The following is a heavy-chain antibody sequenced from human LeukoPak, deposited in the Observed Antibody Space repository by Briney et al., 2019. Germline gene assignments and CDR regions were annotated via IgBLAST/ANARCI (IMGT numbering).Heavy chain of an antibody. V-gene: IGHV4-39*01. CDR1: GGSISSSSYY. Sequence: PSETLSLTCTVSGGSISSSSYYWGWIRQPPGKGLEWIGSIYCSGSTYYNPSLKSRVTISVDTSKNQFSLKLSSVTAADTAVYYCARHRRHYSTVDYWGQGTLVTVSS. CDR3: ARHRRHYSTVDY. J-gene: IGHJ4*02. D-gene: IGHD4-11*01. CDR2: IYCSGST.